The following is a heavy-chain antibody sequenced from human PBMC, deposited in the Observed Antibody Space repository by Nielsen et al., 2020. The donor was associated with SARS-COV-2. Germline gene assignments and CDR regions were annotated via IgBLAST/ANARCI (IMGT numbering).Heavy chain of an antibody. CDR3: ARRLAYSCSSGDFDS. D-gene: IGHD6-6*01. CDR1: GGSISSNTHY. Sequence: GSLRLSCTVSGGSISSNTHYWDWIRQPPGKGLEWLGSVHYSENTYYNPSLKSRVTISVDTPKNQVSLKLSSVTAADTAVYYCARRLAYSCSSGDFDSWGQGTLVTVSS. CDR2: VHYSENT. J-gene: IGHJ4*02. V-gene: IGHV4-39*01.